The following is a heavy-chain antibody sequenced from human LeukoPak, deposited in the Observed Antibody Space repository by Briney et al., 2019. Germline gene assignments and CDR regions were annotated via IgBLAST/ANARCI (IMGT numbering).Heavy chain of an antibody. D-gene: IGHD2-15*01. Sequence: ASVKVSCKASGYTFTSYDINWVRQATGQGLEWMGWMNPNSGNTGYAQKFQGRVTMTRNTSISTAYMELSSLRSEDTAVYYCARAPGSSGGSCYSGYYYYYMDVWGKGTTVTVSS. V-gene: IGHV1-8*01. J-gene: IGHJ6*03. CDR2: MNPNSGNT. CDR1: GYTFTSYD. CDR3: ARAPGSSGGSCYSGYYYYYMDV.